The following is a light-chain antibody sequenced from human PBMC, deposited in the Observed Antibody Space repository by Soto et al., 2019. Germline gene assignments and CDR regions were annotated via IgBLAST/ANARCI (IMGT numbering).Light chain of an antibody. CDR2: GAS. J-gene: IGKJ1*01. CDR3: HQYGSSQGT. CDR1: QSVSSNY. V-gene: IGKV3-20*01. Sequence: EIVLTQSPGTLSLSPGERATLSCRASQSVSSNYLAWYQQTPGQAPRLLIYGASSRATGIPDRFSGSGSGTDFTLTISRLEPEDFAVYYCHQYGSSQGTFGQGTKVEIK.